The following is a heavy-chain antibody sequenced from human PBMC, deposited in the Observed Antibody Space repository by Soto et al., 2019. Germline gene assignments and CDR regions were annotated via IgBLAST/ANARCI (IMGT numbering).Heavy chain of an antibody. J-gene: IGHJ6*02. D-gene: IGHD2-2*01. Sequence: ETLSLTCTVSGDSIRSYYWSWIWQPPGKGLEWIGYISGSGSTNYNPSLKSRVTISVDKSKNQFSLKLSSVTAADTAVYYCARVPAAIYYYYYGMDVWGQGTTVTVSS. CDR1: GDSIRSYY. CDR2: ISGSGST. CDR3: ARVPAAIYYYYYGMDV. V-gene: IGHV4-59*08.